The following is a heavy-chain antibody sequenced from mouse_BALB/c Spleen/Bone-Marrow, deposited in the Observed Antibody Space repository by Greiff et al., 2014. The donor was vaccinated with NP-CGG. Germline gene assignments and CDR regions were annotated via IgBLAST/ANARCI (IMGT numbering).Heavy chain of an antibody. D-gene: IGHD1-1*01. CDR1: GFNIKDTY. V-gene: IGHV14-3*02. CDR2: IDPANGNT. J-gene: IGHJ2*01. Sequence: VQLQQPGAELVKPGASVKLSCTASGFNIKDTYMHWVKQRPEQGLEWIGGIDPANGNTKYDPKFQGKATITADTSSNTAYLQLSSLTSEDTAVYYCARYYCGSSYFDYWGQGTTLTVSS. CDR3: ARYYCGSSYFDY.